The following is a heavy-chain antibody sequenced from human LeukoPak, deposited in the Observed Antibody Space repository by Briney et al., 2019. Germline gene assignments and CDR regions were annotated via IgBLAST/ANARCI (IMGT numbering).Heavy chain of an antibody. Sequence: GSLRLSCAASGFTFSYAWMSWVRQAPGKGLEWVGRMKSKTDGGTTDYAAPVKGRFTISRDDSKNTLFLQMNSLRAEDTAVYYCTRHPAEGDYWGQGTLVTVPS. J-gene: IGHJ4*02. D-gene: IGHD2-15*01. CDR2: MKSKTDGGTT. CDR1: GFTFSYAW. CDR3: TRHPAEGDY. V-gene: IGHV3-15*01.